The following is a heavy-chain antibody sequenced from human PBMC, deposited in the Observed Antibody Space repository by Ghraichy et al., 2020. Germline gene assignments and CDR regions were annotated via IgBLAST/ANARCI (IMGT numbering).Heavy chain of an antibody. D-gene: IGHD3-22*01. CDR3: AKVESYYDSSGYRDAFDI. Sequence: GGSLRLSCAASGFTFSSYAMSWVRQAPGKGLEWVSAISGSGGSTYYADSVKGRFTISRDNSKNTLYLQMNSLRAEDTAVYYCAKVESYYDSSGYRDAFDIWGQGTMVTVSS. CDR2: ISGSGGST. J-gene: IGHJ3*02. V-gene: IGHV3-23*01. CDR1: GFTFSSYA.